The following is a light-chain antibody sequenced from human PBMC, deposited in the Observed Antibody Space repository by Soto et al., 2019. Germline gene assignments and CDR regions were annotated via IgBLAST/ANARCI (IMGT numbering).Light chain of an antibody. J-gene: IGLJ2*01. V-gene: IGLV4-69*01. CDR1: SGHSSYA. Sequence: QPVLTQSPSASASLGASVKLTCTLSSGHSSYAIAWHQQQPEKGPRYLMKLNSDGSHYKGDGIPDRFSGSSSGAERYLTISSLQSEEEADYYCQTWGTGVVVFGGGTKLTVL. CDR3: QTWGTGVVV. CDR2: LNSDGSH.